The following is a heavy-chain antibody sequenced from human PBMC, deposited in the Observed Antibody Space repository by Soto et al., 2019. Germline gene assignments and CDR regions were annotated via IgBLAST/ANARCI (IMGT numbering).Heavy chain of an antibody. J-gene: IGHJ6*02. CDR3: ALLGYCTNGLRYKPYSYGMEV. CDR1: GYTFTRYD. D-gene: IGHD2-8*01. Sequence: ASVKVSCKASGYTFTRYDINWVRQATGQGLEWMGWMNPNSGNTGYAQKFQGRVTMTRNTSISTAYMELSSLRSEDTAVYYCALLGYCTNGLRYKPYSYGMEVCGQLTTVTVS. CDR2: MNPNSGNT. V-gene: IGHV1-8*01.